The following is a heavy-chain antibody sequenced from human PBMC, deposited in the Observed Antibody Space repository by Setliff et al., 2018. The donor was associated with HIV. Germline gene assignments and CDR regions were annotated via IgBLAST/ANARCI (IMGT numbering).Heavy chain of an antibody. CDR3: ARGKGSGWYLRFDY. CDR2: INHSGST. CDR1: GGSFSGYY. Sequence: SETLSLTCAVYGGSFSGYYWSWIRQPPGKGLERIGEINHSGSTNYNPSLKSRVTISVDTSKNQFSLKLSSVTAADTVVYYCARGKGSGWYLRFDYWGQGTLVTVSS. D-gene: IGHD6-19*01. J-gene: IGHJ4*02. V-gene: IGHV4-34*01.